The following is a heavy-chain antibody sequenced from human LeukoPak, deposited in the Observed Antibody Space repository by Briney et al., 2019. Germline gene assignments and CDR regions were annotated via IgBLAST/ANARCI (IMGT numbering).Heavy chain of an antibody. D-gene: IGHD3-10*01. J-gene: IGHJ5*02. V-gene: IGHV1-8*01. CDR3: ARRKPTSGAQYWFDP. CDR1: GYTFTSYD. CDR2: MNPNSGNT. Sequence: ASVKVSCKASGYTFTSYDINWVRQATGQGLEWMGWMNPNSGNTGYAQEFRGRVTMTRDTSISTAYMELSSLTSEDTAVYYCARRKPTSGAQYWFDPWGQGTLVTVSS.